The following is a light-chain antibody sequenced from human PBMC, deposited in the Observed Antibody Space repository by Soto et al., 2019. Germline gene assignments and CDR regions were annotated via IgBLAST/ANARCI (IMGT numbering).Light chain of an antibody. CDR3: TSYAGTYSFFYV. CDR1: SSDVGAYNY. J-gene: IGLJ1*01. Sequence: QSALTQPPSASGSPGQSVTISCTGTSSDVGAYNYVSWYQQLPGKAPKLIIYEVSKRPSGVPDCFSGSKSGNTASLTVSGLQADDEADYYCTSYAGTYSFFYVFGTGTKVTVL. V-gene: IGLV2-8*01. CDR2: EVS.